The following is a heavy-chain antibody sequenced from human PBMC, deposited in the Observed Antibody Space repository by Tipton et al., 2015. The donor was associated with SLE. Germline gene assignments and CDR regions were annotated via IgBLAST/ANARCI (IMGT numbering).Heavy chain of an antibody. D-gene: IGHD2-15*01. CDR2: IHYTGRT. CDR3: ARDRVVVATGGWFDP. J-gene: IGHJ5*02. Sequence: TLSLTCAVYGGSFSGYYWSWIRQPPGKGLEWIGNIHYTGRTSYNPSLESRVTISVDTSKDQFFLKLNSVTAADTAVYYCARDRVVVATGGWFDPWGQGTLVTVSS. CDR1: GGSFSGYY. V-gene: IGHV4-34*09.